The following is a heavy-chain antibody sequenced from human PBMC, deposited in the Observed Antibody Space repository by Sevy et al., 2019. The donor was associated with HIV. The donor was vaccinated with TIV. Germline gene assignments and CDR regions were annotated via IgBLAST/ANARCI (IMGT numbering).Heavy chain of an antibody. CDR3: STDDLISY. CDR1: GFDFPNAW. V-gene: IGHV3-15*07. J-gene: IGHJ4*02. CDR2: IKSITDGGAA. Sequence: GGSLRRSCTASGFDFPNAWMNWIRQVPGKGLEWVGHIKSITDGGAADYAAPVKGRFTISRHDSKNTLYLQMNSLKAEDTAVYYCSTDDLISYWGRGTLVTVSS. D-gene: IGHD3-3*02.